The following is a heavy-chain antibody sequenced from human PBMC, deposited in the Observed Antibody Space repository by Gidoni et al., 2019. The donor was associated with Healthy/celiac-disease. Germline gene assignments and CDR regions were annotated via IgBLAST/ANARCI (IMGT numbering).Heavy chain of an antibody. CDR3: ARGFGELYGGFDY. V-gene: IGHV3-66*01. J-gene: IGHJ4*02. CDR1: GFTVSSNY. D-gene: IGHD3-10*01. Sequence: EVQLVESGGGLVQPGGSLRLSCAASGFTVSSNYMSWVRQAPGKGLEWVSVIYSGGSTYYADSVKGRFTISRDKSKNTLYLQMNSLRAEDTAVYYCARGFGELYGGFDYWGQGTLVTVSS. CDR2: IYSGGST.